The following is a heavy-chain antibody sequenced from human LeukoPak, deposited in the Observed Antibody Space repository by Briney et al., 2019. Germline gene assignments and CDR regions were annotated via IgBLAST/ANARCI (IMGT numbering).Heavy chain of an antibody. CDR1: GGSISSYY. Sequence: SETLSLTCTVSGGSISSYYWSWIRQPAGKGLEWIGRIYTSGSTNYNPSLKSRVTMSVDTSKNQFSLKLSSVTAADTAVYYCARAASSGWYVGDEYNWFDPWGQGTLVTVSS. V-gene: IGHV4-4*07. D-gene: IGHD6-19*01. CDR3: ARAASSGWYVGDEYNWFDP. CDR2: IYTSGST. J-gene: IGHJ5*02.